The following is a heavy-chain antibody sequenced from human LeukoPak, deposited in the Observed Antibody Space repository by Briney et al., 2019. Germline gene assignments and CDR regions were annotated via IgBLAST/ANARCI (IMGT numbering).Heavy chain of an antibody. CDR1: GGSFSGYY. CDR3: ARGLYSSGYYNDY. J-gene: IGHJ4*02. V-gene: IGHV4-34*01. CDR2: INHSGST. Sequence: SETLSLTCAVYGGSFSGYYWSWIRQPPGKGLEWIGEINHSGSTNYNPSLKSRVTISVDTSKNQFSLKLSSVTAADTAVYYCARGLYSSGYYNDYWGQGTLVTVSS. D-gene: IGHD3-22*01.